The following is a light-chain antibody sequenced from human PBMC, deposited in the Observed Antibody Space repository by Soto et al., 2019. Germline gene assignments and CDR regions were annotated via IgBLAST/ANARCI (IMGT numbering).Light chain of an antibody. J-gene: IGKJ1*01. Sequence: IVLTQSPATLSLSPGERAPLSCRAGQSVSSYLAWYQQKPGQAPRLLIYDASNRATGIPARFSGSGSGTDFTLTISSLEPEDFAVYYCQQRSNWPPWTFGQGTKVDI. CDR2: DAS. V-gene: IGKV3-11*01. CDR3: QQRSNWPPWT. CDR1: QSVSSY.